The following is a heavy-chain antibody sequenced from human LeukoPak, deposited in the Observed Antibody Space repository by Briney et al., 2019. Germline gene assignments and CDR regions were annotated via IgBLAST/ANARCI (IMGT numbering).Heavy chain of an antibody. D-gene: IGHD6-6*01. Sequence: ASVKVSCKASGYTFTGYYMHWVRQAPGQGLEWMGWINPNSGGTNYAQKFQGRVTMTRDTSIITAYMELSRLRSDDTAVYYCAGDTHSSSPHNWFDPWGQGTLVTVSS. CDR3: AGDTHSSSPHNWFDP. CDR1: GYTFTGYY. V-gene: IGHV1-2*02. CDR2: INPNSGGT. J-gene: IGHJ5*02.